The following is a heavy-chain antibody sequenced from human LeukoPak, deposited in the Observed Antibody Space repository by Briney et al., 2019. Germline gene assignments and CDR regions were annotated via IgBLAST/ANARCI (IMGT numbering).Heavy chain of an antibody. V-gene: IGHV4-59*01. CDR2: MSYTGTT. D-gene: IGHD2-2*01. CDR3: ARGTSAHAWHMFY. CDR1: GSSITNNY. Sequence: SETLSLTCAVSGSSITNNYWTWIRQTPGKGLQWIGYMSYTGTTAYNPSLESRVTISLDTSKNQFSLKLTSVTAADTAVCYCARGTSAHAWHMFYWGQGTLVTVSS. J-gene: IGHJ4*02.